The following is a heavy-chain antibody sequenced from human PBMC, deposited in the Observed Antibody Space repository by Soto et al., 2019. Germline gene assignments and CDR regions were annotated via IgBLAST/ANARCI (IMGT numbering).Heavy chain of an antibody. CDR2: ISGSGGST. CDR3: AKGCDYVWGSYACNDY. CDR1: GFTFSSYA. V-gene: IGHV3-23*01. Sequence: PWWSLRLCCAASGFTFSSYAMSWFRQAPGKGLEWVSAISGSGGSTYYADSVKGRFTISRDNSKNTLYLQMNSLRAEDTAVYYCAKGCDYVWGSYACNDYWGQGTLVTVSS. J-gene: IGHJ4*02. D-gene: IGHD3-16*01.